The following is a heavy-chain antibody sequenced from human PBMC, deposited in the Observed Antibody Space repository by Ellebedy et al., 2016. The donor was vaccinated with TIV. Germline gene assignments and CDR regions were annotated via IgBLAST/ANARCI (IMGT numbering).Heavy chain of an antibody. D-gene: IGHD3-10*01. CDR1: DGSIRSYH. V-gene: IGHV4-59*01. CDR2: FHYSGTT. CDR3: ARTSTMVRGALDY. Sequence: GSLRLSXTVSDGSIRSYHWSWIRQSPGKGPEWIGYFHYSGTTNYNPSLKSRLSISVDTSKNQFSLNLSSVTAADTGVYYCARTSTMVRGALDYWGQGTLVTVSS. J-gene: IGHJ4*02.